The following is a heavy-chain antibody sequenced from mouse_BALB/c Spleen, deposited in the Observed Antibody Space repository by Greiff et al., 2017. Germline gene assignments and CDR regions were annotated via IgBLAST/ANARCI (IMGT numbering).Heavy chain of an antibody. J-gene: IGHJ4*01. CDR3: ARLLRPYYAMDY. D-gene: IGHD1-1*01. CDR2: ILPGSGST. V-gene: IGHV1-9*01. CDR1: GYTFSSYW. Sequence: QVQLQQSGAELMKPGASVKISCKATGYTFSSYWIEWVKQRPGHGLEWIGEILPGSGSTNYNEKFKGKATFTADTSSNTAYMQLSSLTSEDSAVYYCARLLRPYYAMDYWGQGTSVTVSS.